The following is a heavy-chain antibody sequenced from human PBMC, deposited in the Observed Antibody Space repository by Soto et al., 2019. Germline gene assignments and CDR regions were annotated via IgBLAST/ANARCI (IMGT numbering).Heavy chain of an antibody. CDR1: GGTFSTYT. V-gene: IGHV1-69*12. J-gene: IGHJ6*02. CDR3: ARRYCISTSCHYYGMDV. Sequence: QVQLVKSGAEVKKPGSSVKVSCKASGGTFSTYTINWVRQAPRQGLEWMGGIIPMFGTANYAQKFQGRVTITADESTSTAYMELSSLRSEDTAVYYCARRYCISTSCHYYGMDVWGQGTTVTVSS. CDR2: IIPMFGTA. D-gene: IGHD2-2*01.